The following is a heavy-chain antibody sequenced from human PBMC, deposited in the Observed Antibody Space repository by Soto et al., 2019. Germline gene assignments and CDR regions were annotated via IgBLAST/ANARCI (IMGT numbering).Heavy chain of an antibody. V-gene: IGHV3-48*02. D-gene: IGHD1-7*01. CDR1: GFTFSSYS. CDR2: IRSSSSTI. J-gene: IGHJ5*02. Sequence: SGGSLRLSCAASGFTFSSYSMNWVRQAPGKGLEWVSYIRSSSSTIYYADSVKGRFTISRDNAKNSLYLQMNSLRDEDTAVYYCARSRVELTNCFDPWGQGTLVTVSS. CDR3: ARSRVELTNCFDP.